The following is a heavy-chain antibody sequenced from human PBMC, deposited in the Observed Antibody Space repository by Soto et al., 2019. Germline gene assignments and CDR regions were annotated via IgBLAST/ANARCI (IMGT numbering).Heavy chain of an antibody. V-gene: IGHV1-69*13. Sequence: ASVKVSCKASGGTFSIYSISWVRQAPGQGLEWMGGIIPIFGTANYAQKFQGRVTITADESTSTAYMELSSLRSEDTAVYCCARFVVGYCSSTSCSQYYFDYWGQGTLVTVSS. CDR2: IIPIFGTA. J-gene: IGHJ4*02. CDR3: ARFVVGYCSSTSCSQYYFDY. CDR1: GGTFSIYS. D-gene: IGHD2-2*01.